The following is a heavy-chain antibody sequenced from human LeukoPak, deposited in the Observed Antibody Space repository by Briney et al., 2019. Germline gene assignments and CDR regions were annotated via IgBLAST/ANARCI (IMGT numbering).Heavy chain of an antibody. J-gene: IGHJ5*02. CDR2: IIPIFGTA. D-gene: IGHD3-9*01. Sequence: ASVKVSCKASGGTFSSYAISWVRQAPGQGLVWMGGIIPIFGTANYAQKFQGRVTITADESTSTAYMELSSLRSEDTAVYYCARVKSGDDILTGYYTSQYNWFDPWGQGTLVTVSS. CDR1: GGTFSSYA. V-gene: IGHV1-69*01. CDR3: ARVKSGDDILTGYYTSQYNWFDP.